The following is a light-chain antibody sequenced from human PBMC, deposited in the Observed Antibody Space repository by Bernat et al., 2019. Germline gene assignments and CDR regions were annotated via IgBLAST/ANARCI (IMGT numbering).Light chain of an antibody. Sequence: DIQLTQSPSFLSASIGDRVIITCRASQDISTYLAWYQQKPGKAPKLLIYGASTLQSGVPSRFSGSGSGTEFTLAISSLEPEDFASYYCEQLRDYPLTFGGGTKVEIK. J-gene: IGKJ4*01. CDR1: QDISTY. CDR3: EQLRDYPLT. CDR2: GAS. V-gene: IGKV1-9*01.